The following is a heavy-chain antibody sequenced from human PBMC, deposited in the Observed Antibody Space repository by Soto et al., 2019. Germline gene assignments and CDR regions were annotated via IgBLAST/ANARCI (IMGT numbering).Heavy chain of an antibody. CDR3: ARGREDGRGMDV. CDR2: INPNSGGT. V-gene: IGHV1-2*04. D-gene: IGHD1-26*01. J-gene: IGHJ6*02. CDR1: GYTFTGYY. Sequence: ASVKVSCKASGYTFTGYYMHWVRQAPGQGLEWMGWINPNSGGTNYAQKFQGWVTMTRDTSINTAYMELSRLRSDDTAVYYCARGREDGRGMDVWGQGTTVTVSS.